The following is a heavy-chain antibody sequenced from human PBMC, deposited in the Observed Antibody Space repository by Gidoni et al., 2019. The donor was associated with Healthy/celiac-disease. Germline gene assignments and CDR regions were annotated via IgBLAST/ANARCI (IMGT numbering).Heavy chain of an antibody. V-gene: IGHV3-23*01. J-gene: IGHJ4*02. Sequence: EVQLLESGGGLVQPGGSLRLSCAASGFTFSSYAMRWVRQAPGKGLEWVSAISGSGGSTYYADSVKGRFTISRDNSKNTLYLQMNSLRAEDTAVYYCANTASYYYDSSGYYLDYWGQGTLVTVSS. CDR1: GFTFSSYA. CDR2: ISGSGGST. D-gene: IGHD3-22*01. CDR3: ANTASYYYDSSGYYLDY.